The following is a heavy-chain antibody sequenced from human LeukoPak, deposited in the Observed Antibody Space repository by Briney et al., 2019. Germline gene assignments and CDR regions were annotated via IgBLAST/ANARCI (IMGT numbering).Heavy chain of an antibody. V-gene: IGHV4-59*12. Sequence: PSETLSLTCTVSGGSISSYYWSWIRQPPGKGLEWIGYIYYSGSTNYNPSLKSRVTMSVDTSKNQFSLKLSSVTAADTAVYYCARESTYYYGSGRHEFDYWGQGTLVTVSS. CDR2: IYYSGST. D-gene: IGHD3-10*01. CDR1: GGSISSYY. CDR3: ARESTYYYGSGRHEFDY. J-gene: IGHJ4*02.